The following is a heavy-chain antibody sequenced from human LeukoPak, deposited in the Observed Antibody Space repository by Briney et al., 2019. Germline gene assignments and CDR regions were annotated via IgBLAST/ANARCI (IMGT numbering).Heavy chain of an antibody. J-gene: IGHJ4*02. CDR1: GFTFSTYA. CDR3: AKDKDGEGYFDY. CDR2: ISGSGDST. D-gene: IGHD4-17*01. V-gene: IGHV3-23*01. Sequence: GGSLRLSCAASGFTFSTYAVNWVRQAPGKGLEWVSTISGSGDSTYYADSVKGRFTISRDNSKDTLYLQMSSVRVDDTALYYCAKDKDGEGYFDYWGQGTLVTVSS.